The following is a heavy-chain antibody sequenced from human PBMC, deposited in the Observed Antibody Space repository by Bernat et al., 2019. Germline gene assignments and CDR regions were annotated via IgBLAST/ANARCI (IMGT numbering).Heavy chain of an antibody. V-gene: IGHV1-18*01. CDR1: GYTLTSYG. CDR3: ARVESWFGELFSGMDV. D-gene: IGHD3-10*01. J-gene: IGHJ6*02. CDR2: ISAYNGNT. Sequence: QVQLVQSGAEVKKPGASVKVSCKASGYTLTSYGISWVRQAPGQGLEWMGWISAYNGNTNYAQKLQGRVTMTTDTSTSTAYMELRGLRSDDTAGYYCARVESWFGELFSGMDVWGQGTTVTVSS.